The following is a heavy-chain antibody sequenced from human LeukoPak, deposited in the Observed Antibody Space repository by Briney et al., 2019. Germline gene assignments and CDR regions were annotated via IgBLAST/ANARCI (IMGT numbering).Heavy chain of an antibody. CDR1: GGSFSGYY. Sequence: SETLSLTCAVYGGSFSGYYWSWIRQPPGKGLEWIGEINHSGSTNYNPSLKSRVTISVDTSENQFSLKLSSVTAAGTAVYYCARTRHGSGSYRYYYYMDVWGKGTTVTVSS. V-gene: IGHV4-34*01. D-gene: IGHD3-10*01. J-gene: IGHJ6*03. CDR3: ARTRHGSGSYRYYYYMDV. CDR2: INHSGST.